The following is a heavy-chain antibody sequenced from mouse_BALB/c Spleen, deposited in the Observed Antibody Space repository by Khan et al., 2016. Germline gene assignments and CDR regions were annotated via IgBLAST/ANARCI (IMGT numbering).Heavy chain of an antibody. CDR1: GFNIKDTY. J-gene: IGHJ2*01. V-gene: IGHV14-3*02. D-gene: IGHD2-3*01. CDR3: TREGYYPY. Sequence: VQLQQSGAELVKPGVSVKLSCTASGFNIKDTYMHWVKQRPEQGLEWIGRIDPANVNTKYDPKFQGKATITADTSSNTAYLQLSSLTSEDTAVYYCTREGYYPYWGQGTTLTVSS. CDR2: IDPANVNT.